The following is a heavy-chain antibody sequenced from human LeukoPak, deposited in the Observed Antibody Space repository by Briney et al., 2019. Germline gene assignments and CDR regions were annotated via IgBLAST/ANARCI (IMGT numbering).Heavy chain of an antibody. D-gene: IGHD3-22*01. CDR2: ISAYSGNT. Sequence: ASVKVSCKASSYTFPNYAISWARQAPGQGLEWMGWISAYSGNTNYAQNFQGRVTMTRDPSTSTAYMELRSLRSDDTAVYYCAREANYDDTPDAFDIWGQGTMVTVSS. J-gene: IGHJ3*02. CDR1: SYTFPNYA. CDR3: AREANYDDTPDAFDI. V-gene: IGHV1-18*01.